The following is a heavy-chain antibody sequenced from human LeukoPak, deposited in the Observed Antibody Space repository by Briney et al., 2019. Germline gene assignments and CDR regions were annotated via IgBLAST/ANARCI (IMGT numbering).Heavy chain of an antibody. CDR1: GFTFDDYA. CDR2: ITWNRDNI. D-gene: IGHD3-22*01. Sequence: GRSLRLSCTVSGFTFDDYAMHWVRHTPGKGLEWVAGITWNRDNIGYGDSVKGRFTISRDNVMNVLYLQMNSLRPEDTALYYCAKDLSSAITSALVLDVWGQGTTVIVS. V-gene: IGHV3-9*01. J-gene: IGHJ6*02. CDR3: AKDLSSAITSALVLDV.